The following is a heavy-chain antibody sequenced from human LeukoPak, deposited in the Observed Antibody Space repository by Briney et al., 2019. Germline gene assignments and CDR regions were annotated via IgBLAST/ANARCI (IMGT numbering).Heavy chain of an antibody. J-gene: IGHJ5*02. CDR3: ARGGFRFFAH. V-gene: IGHV3-7*04. Sequence: GGSLRLSCAASGFTFSSYWMNWVRQAPGKGLEWVANINQDGTERYYVDSVKGRFTISRDNAKNSLYLQMNSLRAEDTAVYYCARGGFRFFAHWGQGTLVTVSS. CDR1: GFTFSSYW. CDR2: INQDGTER. D-gene: IGHD3-22*01.